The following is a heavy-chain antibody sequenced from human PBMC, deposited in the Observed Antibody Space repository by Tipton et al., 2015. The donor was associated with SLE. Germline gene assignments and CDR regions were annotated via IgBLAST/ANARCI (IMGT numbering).Heavy chain of an antibody. Sequence: TLSLTCTVSGDSISNYYWSWTRQSAGKGLEWMGRFYPGGTTSYNPSFKSRVTMSADTSKNQFSLKLNSVTAADTAVYYRARGVRIAVVKGWYFDLWGRGTLVTVSS. CDR1: GDSISNYY. V-gene: IGHV4-4*07. D-gene: IGHD6-19*01. CDR2: FYPGGTT. J-gene: IGHJ2*01. CDR3: ARGVRIAVVKGWYFDL.